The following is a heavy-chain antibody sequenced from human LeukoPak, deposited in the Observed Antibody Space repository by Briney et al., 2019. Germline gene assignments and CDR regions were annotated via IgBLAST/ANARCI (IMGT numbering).Heavy chain of an antibody. D-gene: IGHD3-22*01. Sequence: GGSLRLSCAASGLTFSISTMNGVRQAPGKGLDWVASISGSSRTTYYADSLKGRLTIFRDNAKNSLHLQINSLRAEDTAVYYCVRGDSRDYWGQGTLVTVSS. CDR2: ISGSSRTT. CDR3: VRGDSRDY. CDR1: GLTFSIST. V-gene: IGHV3-21*01. J-gene: IGHJ4*02.